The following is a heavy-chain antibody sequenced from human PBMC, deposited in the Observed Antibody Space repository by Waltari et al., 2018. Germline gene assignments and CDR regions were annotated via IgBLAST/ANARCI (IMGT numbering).Heavy chain of an antibody. CDR3: ARREAGGAFDI. Sequence: EVQLVESGGGLVKPGGSLRLSCAASGFTFSSYSMNWVRQAPGKGLEWVSSISSSGSYIYYADAVKGRFTISRDNAKNSLYLQMNSLRAEDTAVYYCARREAGGAFDIWGQGTMVTVSS. CDR1: GFTFSSYS. J-gene: IGHJ3*02. V-gene: IGHV3-21*01. CDR2: ISSSGSYI. D-gene: IGHD3-16*01.